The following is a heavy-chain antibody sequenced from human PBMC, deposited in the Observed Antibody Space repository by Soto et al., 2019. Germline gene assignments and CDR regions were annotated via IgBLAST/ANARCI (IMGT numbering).Heavy chain of an antibody. V-gene: IGHV1-69*13. D-gene: IGHD3-22*01. CDR2: IIPIFGTA. Sequence: SVKVSCKASGGTFSSYAISWVRQAPGQGLEWMGGIIPIFGTANYAQKFQGRVTITADESTSTAYMELSSLRSEDTAVYYCAVESPATYYYDSSGYYGPPRDWGQGTLVTVSS. CDR3: AVESPATYYYDSSGYYGPPRD. J-gene: IGHJ4*02. CDR1: GGTFSSYA.